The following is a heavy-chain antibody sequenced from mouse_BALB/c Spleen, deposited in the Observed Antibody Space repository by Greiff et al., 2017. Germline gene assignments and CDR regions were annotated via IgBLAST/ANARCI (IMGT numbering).Heavy chain of an antibody. J-gene: IGHJ3*01. D-gene: IGHD2-4*01. Sequence: EVKLMESGGGLVQPGGSRKLSCAASGFTFSSFGMHWVRQAPEKGLEWVAYISSGSSTIYYADTVKGRFTISRDNPKNTLFLQMTSLRSEDTAMYYCARGSIYYDYGGFAYWGQGTLVTVSA. CDR3: ARGSIYYDYGGFAY. CDR1: GFTFSSFG. V-gene: IGHV5-17*02. CDR2: ISSGSSTI.